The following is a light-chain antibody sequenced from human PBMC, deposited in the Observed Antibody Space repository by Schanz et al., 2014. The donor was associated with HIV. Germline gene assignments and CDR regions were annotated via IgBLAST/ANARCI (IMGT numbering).Light chain of an antibody. V-gene: IGLV1-44*01. J-gene: IGLJ3*02. CDR2: NNY. CDR1: SSTFRSNA. CDR3: ATWDDSLNGWV. Sequence: QSVLTQPPSASGTPGQRVTISCSGSSSTFRSNAVNWYQQLPGTAPKLLIYNNYHRPSGVPDRFSGSQSGTSASLAISGLQAEDEADFFCATWDDSLNGWVFGGGTKLTVL.